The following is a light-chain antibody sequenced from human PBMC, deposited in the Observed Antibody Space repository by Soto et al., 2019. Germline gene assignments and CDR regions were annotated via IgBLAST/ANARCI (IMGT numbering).Light chain of an antibody. Sequence: EIVLTQSPSTLSLSPGERATLSCRASQSVSSNYLAWYQQKLGQAPRLLIYGASSRATGIPDRFSGSGSGTDFTLTISRLEPEDFVVYYCQQYGSSPYAFGQGTKLEIK. CDR1: QSVSSNY. J-gene: IGKJ2*01. CDR2: GAS. CDR3: QQYGSSPYA. V-gene: IGKV3-20*01.